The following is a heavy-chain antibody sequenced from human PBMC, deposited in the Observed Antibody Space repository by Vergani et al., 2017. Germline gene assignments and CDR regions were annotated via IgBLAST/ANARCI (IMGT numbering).Heavy chain of an antibody. Sequence: EVQLVESGGGLVQPGRSLRLSCAASGFTFDDYAMHWVRQAPGKGLEWVSGISWNSGSIGYADSVKGRFTISRDNAKDSVFLQMNSLRAEDTAVYYCARYRGNYDYFDSWGQGTLVTVSP. CDR1: GFTFDDYA. V-gene: IGHV3-9*01. D-gene: IGHD1-26*01. CDR2: ISWNSGSI. J-gene: IGHJ4*02. CDR3: ARYRGNYDYFDS.